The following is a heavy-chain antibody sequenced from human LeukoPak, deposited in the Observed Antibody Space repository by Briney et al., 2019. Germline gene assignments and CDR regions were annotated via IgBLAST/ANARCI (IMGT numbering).Heavy chain of an antibody. CDR2: INHSGST. J-gene: IGHJ4*02. CDR3: ARESYYYDSSGSLDY. Sequence: YXSWVRXPPGKGLEGIGEINHSGSTNYNPSLKSRVTISVDTSKNQFSLKLSSVTAADTAVYYCARESYYYDSSGSLDYWGQGTLVTVSS. V-gene: IGHV4-34*01. CDR1: Y. D-gene: IGHD3-22*01.